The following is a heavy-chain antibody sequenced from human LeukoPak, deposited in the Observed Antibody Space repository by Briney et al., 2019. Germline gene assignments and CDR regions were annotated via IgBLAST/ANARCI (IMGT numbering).Heavy chain of an antibody. CDR2: ISAYNGNT. V-gene: IGHV1-18*01. CDR3: ARAIQRYFDWSHMGQFDY. CDR1: GYTFTSYG. D-gene: IGHD3-9*01. J-gene: IGHJ4*02. Sequence: ASVKVSCKASGYTFTSYGISWVRQAPGQGLEWMGWISAYNGNTNYAQKLQGRVTMTTDTSTSTAYVELRSLRSDDTAVYYCARAIQRYFDWSHMGQFDYWGQGTLVTVSS.